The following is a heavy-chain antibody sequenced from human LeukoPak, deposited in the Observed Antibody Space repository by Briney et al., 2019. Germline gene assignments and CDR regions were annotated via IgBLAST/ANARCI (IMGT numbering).Heavy chain of an antibody. CDR2: IYYSGST. CDR1: GGSISGDYY. V-gene: IGHV4-30-4*01. J-gene: IGHJ6*02. D-gene: IGHD5-12*01. CDR3: ARSIVATIGDYYYGMDV. Sequence: PSETLSLTCTVSGGSISGDYYWSWIRQPPGKGLEWIGYIYYSGSTYYNPSLKSRVTISVDTSKNQFSLKLSSVTAADTAVYYCARSIVATIGDYYYGMDVWGQGTTVTVSS.